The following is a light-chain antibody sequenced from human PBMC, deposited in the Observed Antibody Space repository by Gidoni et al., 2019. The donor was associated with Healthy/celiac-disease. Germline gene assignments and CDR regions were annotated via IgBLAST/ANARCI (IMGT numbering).Light chain of an antibody. CDR3: QQYNNWPFWT. CDR1: QSVSSN. Sequence: EIVMTQSPATLSVSPGERATLSCRASQSVSSNLAWYQQKPGQDPRLLIYGASTRATGIPARFSGSGSGTEFTLTISSLQYEDFAVYYCQQYNNWPFWTFGQGTKVEIK. J-gene: IGKJ1*01. CDR2: GAS. V-gene: IGKV3-15*01.